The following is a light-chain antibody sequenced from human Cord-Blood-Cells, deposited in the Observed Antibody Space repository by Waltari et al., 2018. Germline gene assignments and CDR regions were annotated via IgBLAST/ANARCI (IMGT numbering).Light chain of an antibody. V-gene: IGLV2-14*03. Sequence: QSALTQPASVSGSPGQSITISCTGTSSDVGGYNYVPWYQQHPGKAPKLMIYDVSNRPSGVSSRCSVSKSGNTASLTISGLQAEDEADYYCSSYTSSSTYVFGTGTKVTVL. CDR1: SSDVGGYNY. J-gene: IGLJ1*01. CDR2: DVS. CDR3: SSYTSSSTYV.